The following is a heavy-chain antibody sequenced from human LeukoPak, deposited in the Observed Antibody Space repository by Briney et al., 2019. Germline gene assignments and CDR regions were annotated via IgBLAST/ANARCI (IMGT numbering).Heavy chain of an antibody. D-gene: IGHD3-10*01. J-gene: IGHJ4*02. CDR1: GGSISNYL. Sequence: PSETLSLTCTVSGGSISNYLWSWIRQPPGKGLEWIGYIYYSGSTNYNPSLKSRVTILVDTSKNQFSLKVSSVTAADTAVYYCAGQTYYYGSGIRYWGQGTLVTVSS. CDR3: AGQTYYYGSGIRY. V-gene: IGHV4-59*01. CDR2: IYYSGST.